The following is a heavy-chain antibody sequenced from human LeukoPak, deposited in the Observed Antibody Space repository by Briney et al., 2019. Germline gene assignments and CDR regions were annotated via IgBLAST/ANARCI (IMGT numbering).Heavy chain of an antibody. Sequence: SETLSLTCTVSGGSISSGGYYWSWIRQHPGKGLEWIGYIYYSGSTYYNPSLKSRVTISVDTSKNQFSLKLSSVTAADTAVYYCARFAYCGGHCWYYFDYWGQGSLVTVSS. D-gene: IGHD2-21*02. J-gene: IGHJ4*02. V-gene: IGHV4-31*03. CDR1: GGSISSGGYY. CDR3: ARFAYCGGHCWYYFDY. CDR2: IYYSGST.